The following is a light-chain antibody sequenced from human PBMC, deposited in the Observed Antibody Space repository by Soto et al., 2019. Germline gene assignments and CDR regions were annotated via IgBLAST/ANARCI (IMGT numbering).Light chain of an antibody. CDR3: QQYYSTPYT. Sequence: DIVMTQSPDSLAVSLGERATINCRSSQSVLYSLNNKNCLAWYQQKPGQSPRVLIYWASTRESGVPERFSGSESGTDFTLTISSLQAEDVAVYYCQQYYSTPYTFGQGTKLEIK. J-gene: IGKJ2*01. CDR2: WAS. V-gene: IGKV4-1*01. CDR1: QSVLYSLNNKNC.